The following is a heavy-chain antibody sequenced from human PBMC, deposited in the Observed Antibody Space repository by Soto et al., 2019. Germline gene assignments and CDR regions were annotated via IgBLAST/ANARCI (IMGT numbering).Heavy chain of an antibody. Sequence: ASVKVSCKASGNTFRNYAIHWVRQAPGQRLEWMGWINAGNGNTKYSQKFQGRVTITRDTSASAAYMELSSLSSEDTAVYYCARAVAVAADFDYWGQGTLVTVSS. J-gene: IGHJ4*02. CDR1: GNTFRNYA. CDR2: INAGNGNT. CDR3: ARAVAVAADFDY. D-gene: IGHD6-19*01. V-gene: IGHV1-3*01.